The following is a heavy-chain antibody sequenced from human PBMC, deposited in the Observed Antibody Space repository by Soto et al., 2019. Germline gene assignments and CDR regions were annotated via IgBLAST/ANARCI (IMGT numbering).Heavy chain of an antibody. D-gene: IGHD1-1*01. Sequence: APGKWLEWVSTFGGSGNTYHADSVKGRFTISRDNSRNTLYLQMNSLRAEDTAIYYCAKRGEKTGRNFDCWGQGTQVTVSS. V-gene: IGHV3-23*01. J-gene: IGHJ4*02. CDR3: AKRGEKTGRNFDC. CDR2: FGGSGNT.